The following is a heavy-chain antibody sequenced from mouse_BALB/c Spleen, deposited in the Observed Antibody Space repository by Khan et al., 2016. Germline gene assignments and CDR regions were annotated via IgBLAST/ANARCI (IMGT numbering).Heavy chain of an antibody. CDR1: CYSITSDYA. J-gene: IGHJ4*01. CDR2: IIYSGST. V-gene: IGHV3-2*02. Sequence: EVKLLESGPGLMKPSQSLSLTCTVTCYSITSDYAWNWIRQFPGNKLEWMGYIIYSGSTTYTPSLKSRISITRATSKTQFFLQLNSVTIEDTATYYCASDGPNYAMDYWGQGTSVTVSS. CDR3: ASDGPNYAMDY. D-gene: IGHD2-3*01.